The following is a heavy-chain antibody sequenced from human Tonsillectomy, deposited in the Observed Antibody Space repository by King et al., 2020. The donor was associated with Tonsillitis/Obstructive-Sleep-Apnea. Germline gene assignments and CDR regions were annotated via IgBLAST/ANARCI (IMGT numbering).Heavy chain of an antibody. J-gene: IGHJ5*02. CDR1: GYTFTSYD. V-gene: IGHV1-8*01. CDR2: MNPNSGNT. Sequence: VQLVESRAEVKKPGASVKVSCKASGYTFTSYDINWVRQATGQGLEWMGWMNPNSGNTGYAQKFQGRVTMTRNNSITTAYMELSSLRFEDTAVYYCARPGIAVAGHSWFDPWGQGTLVTVSS. D-gene: IGHD6-19*01. CDR3: ARPGIAVAGHSWFDP.